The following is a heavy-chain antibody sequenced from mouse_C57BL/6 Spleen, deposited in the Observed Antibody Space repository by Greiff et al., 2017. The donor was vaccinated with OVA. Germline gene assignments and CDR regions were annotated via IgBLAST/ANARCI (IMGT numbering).Heavy chain of an antibody. CDR2: IRNKANNYAT. CDR1: GFTFSDAC. CDR3: SRLYGSSHYYAMDY. D-gene: IGHD1-1*01. Sequence: EVKVVESGGGLVQPGGSMKLSCAASGFTFSDACMDWVRQSPEKGLEWVADIRNKANNYATYYAESVKGWFTISRDDSNSGVYLQMNSLRAEDTGIYYCSRLYGSSHYYAMDYWGQGTSVTVSS. J-gene: IGHJ4*01. V-gene: IGHV6-6*01.